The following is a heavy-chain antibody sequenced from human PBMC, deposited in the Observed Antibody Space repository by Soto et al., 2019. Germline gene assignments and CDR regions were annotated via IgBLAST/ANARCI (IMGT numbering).Heavy chain of an antibody. CDR3: ARAGRVVVELSVTSAYYYYYVMDF. CDR1: GFTFSSYW. J-gene: IGHJ6*04. CDR2: IKQDGSEK. D-gene: IGHD2-2*01. V-gene: IGHV3-7*01. Sequence: WGTLKISCAASGFTFSSYWMSWFRQAPGKGLEWGANIKQDGSEKYYVDSVKGRFTISRDNAKNSLYLQMNSLRAEDTAVYYCARAGRVVVELSVTSAYYYYYVMDFCGKGPSVPGYS.